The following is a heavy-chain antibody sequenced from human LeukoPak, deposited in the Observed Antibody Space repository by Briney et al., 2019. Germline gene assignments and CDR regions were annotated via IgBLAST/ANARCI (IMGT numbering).Heavy chain of an antibody. CDR2: IYHSGST. J-gene: IGHJ3*02. Sequence: SETLSLTCAVSGGSISSSNWWSWVRQPPGKGLEWIGEIYHSGSTNYNPSLKSRVTISVDKSKNQFSLKLSSVTAADTAVYYCANYDSSGSDAFDIWGQGTMVTVSS. V-gene: IGHV4-4*02. D-gene: IGHD3-22*01. CDR1: GGSISSSNW. CDR3: ANYDSSGSDAFDI.